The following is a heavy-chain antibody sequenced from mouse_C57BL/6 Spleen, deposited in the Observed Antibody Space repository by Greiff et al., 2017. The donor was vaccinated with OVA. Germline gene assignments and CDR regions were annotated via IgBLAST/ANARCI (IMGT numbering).Heavy chain of an antibody. V-gene: IGHV1-19*01. CDR2: INPYNGGT. D-gene: IGHD1-1*01. Sequence: VQLQQPGPVLVKPGASVKMSCKASGYTFTDYYMNWVKQSHGKSLEWIGVINPYNGGTSYNQKFKGKATLTVDKSSSTAYMELNSLTSEDSAVYYCARVGSSPVAYWGQGTLVTVSA. CDR1: GYTFTDYY. CDR3: ARVGSSPVAY. J-gene: IGHJ3*01.